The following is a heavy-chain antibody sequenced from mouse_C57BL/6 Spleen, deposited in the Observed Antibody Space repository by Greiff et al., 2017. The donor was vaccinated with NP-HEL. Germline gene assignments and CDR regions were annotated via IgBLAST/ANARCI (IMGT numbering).Heavy chain of an antibody. CDR2: IRYDGSN. D-gene: IGHD4-1*01. CDR1: GYSITSGYY. V-gene: IGHV3-6*01. J-gene: IGHJ4*01. Sequence: EVHLVESGPGLVKPSQSLSLTCSVTGYSITSGYYWNWIRQFPGNKLEWMGYIRYDGSNNYNPSLKNRISITRDTSKNQFFLKLNSVTTEDTATYYCAREAWGYAMDYWGQGTSVTVSS. CDR3: AREAWGYAMDY.